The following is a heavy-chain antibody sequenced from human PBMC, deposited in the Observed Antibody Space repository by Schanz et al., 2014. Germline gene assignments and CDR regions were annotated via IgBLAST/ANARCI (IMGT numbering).Heavy chain of an antibody. J-gene: IGHJ4*02. D-gene: IGHD6-19*01. CDR1: GFTFSDYY. V-gene: IGHV3-11*01. Sequence: QVQLVESGGGVVQPGRSRRLSCAASGFTFSDYYMSWIRQAPGKGLEWVSYISNSGTTIYYADSVKGRFTISRDNAKNSLYLQMNSLRVEDTAVYYCARDLISSGWYGWGQGTLVAVSS. CDR3: ARDLISSGWYG. CDR2: ISNSGTTI.